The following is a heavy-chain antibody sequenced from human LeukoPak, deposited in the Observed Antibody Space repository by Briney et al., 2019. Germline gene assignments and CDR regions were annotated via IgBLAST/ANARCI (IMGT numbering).Heavy chain of an antibody. CDR2: IYTSGST. V-gene: IGHV4-4*07. CDR3: ARDAGFIWGSYRSGPFDY. D-gene: IGHD3-16*02. Sequence: PSETLSLTCTVSGGSISSYYWSWIRQPAGKGLEWIGRIYTSGSTNYNPSLKSRVTMSVDTSKNQFSLKLSSVTAADTAVYYCARDAGFIWGSYRSGPFDYWGQGTLVTVSS. CDR1: GGSISSYY. J-gene: IGHJ4*02.